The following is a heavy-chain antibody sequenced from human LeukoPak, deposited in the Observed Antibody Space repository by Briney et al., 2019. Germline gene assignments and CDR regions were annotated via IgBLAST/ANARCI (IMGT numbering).Heavy chain of an antibody. CDR1: GGSFSGYY. D-gene: IGHD6-19*01. CDR2: INHSGST. V-gene: IGHV4-34*01. J-gene: IGHJ6*02. CDR3: ASIAVAGTEYYYYGMDV. Sequence: PSETLSLTCAVYGGSFSGYYWSWIRQPPGKGLEWIGEINHSGSTNYNPSLKSRVTISVDTSKNQFSLKLSSVTAADTAVYYCASIAVAGTEYYYYGMDVWGQGTTVTVSS.